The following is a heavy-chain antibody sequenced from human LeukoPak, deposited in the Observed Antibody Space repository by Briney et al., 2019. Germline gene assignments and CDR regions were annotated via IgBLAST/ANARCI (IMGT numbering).Heavy chain of an antibody. V-gene: IGHV3-30*18. D-gene: IGHD3-22*01. CDR2: ISYDGSYK. Sequence: PGRSLRLSCAASGFTFSTYGMHWVRQAPGKGLEWVAVISYDGSYKYHADSLKGRFTISRDNPKNTFYLQMNSLRPEGTAVYYCAKEFSGYLASFEYWGQGTLVTVSS. CDR1: GFTFSTYG. J-gene: IGHJ4*02. CDR3: AKEFSGYLASFEY.